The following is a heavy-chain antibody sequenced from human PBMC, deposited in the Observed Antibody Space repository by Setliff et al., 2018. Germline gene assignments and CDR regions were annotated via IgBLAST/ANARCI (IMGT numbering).Heavy chain of an antibody. CDR1: GGSFSGYY. J-gene: IGHJ3*02. D-gene: IGHD3-3*01. V-gene: IGHV4-34*01. CDR2: INHSGST. Sequence: SETLSLTCAVYGGSFSGYYWSWIRQPPGKGLEWNGEINHSGSTNYNTSLKSRVTISVDTSKNQFSLKLSSVTAADTAVYHCARGKTFFGAFIRAFDIWGQGRMVTVSS. CDR3: ARGKTFFGAFIRAFDI.